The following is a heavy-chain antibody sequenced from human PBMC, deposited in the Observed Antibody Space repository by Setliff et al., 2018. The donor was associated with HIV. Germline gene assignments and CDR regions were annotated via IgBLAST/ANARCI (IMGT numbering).Heavy chain of an antibody. V-gene: IGHV5-51*01. D-gene: IGHD3-10*01. CDR1: GYSFSNHW. CDR3: AQHTIDISLLVVQDPGPFDV. J-gene: IGHJ3*01. CDR2: IYPQDSGT. Sequence: PGESLKISCTGSGYSFSNHWIGWVRQMPGRGLEWVGIIYPQDSGTRYSPSFEGHVTISADTSRYTAYLQLSALKASDTAMYYCAQHTIDISLLVVQDPGPFDVWGRGTLVTVS.